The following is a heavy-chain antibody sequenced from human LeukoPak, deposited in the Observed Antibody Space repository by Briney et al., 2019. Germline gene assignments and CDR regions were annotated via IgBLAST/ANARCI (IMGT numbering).Heavy chain of an antibody. Sequence: GGSLRLSCAASGFTFSSYVVSWVRQAPGKGLDWVSVISGSGGTTYYADSVKGRFTISRDNSKNTLYLQVNSLRAEDTAIYYCAKDSSTTVTTKGGPRRSFDYWGLGTLVTVSS. J-gene: IGHJ4*02. CDR3: AKDSSTTVTTKGGPRRSFDY. D-gene: IGHD4-17*01. V-gene: IGHV3-23*01. CDR1: GFTFSSYV. CDR2: ISGSGGTT.